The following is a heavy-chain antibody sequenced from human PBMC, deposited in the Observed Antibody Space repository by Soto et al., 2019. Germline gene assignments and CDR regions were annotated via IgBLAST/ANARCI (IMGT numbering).Heavy chain of an antibody. CDR1: GGSFSGYY. CDR2: INHSGST. V-gene: IGHV4-34*01. D-gene: IGHD2-15*01. Sequence: SETLSLTCAVYGGSFSGYYWSWIRQPPGKGLEWIGEINHSGSTNYNPSLKGRVTISVDTYKNQLSLKLSSVTAADTAVYYCARGLTHQSTRGLGYWGQGTLVTVSS. CDR3: ARGLTHQSTRGLGY. J-gene: IGHJ4*02.